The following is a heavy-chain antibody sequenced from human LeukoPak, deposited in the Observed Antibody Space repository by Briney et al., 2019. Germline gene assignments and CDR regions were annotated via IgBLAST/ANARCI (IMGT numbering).Heavy chain of an antibody. Sequence: GGSLRLSCAASGFTVSNKYMTWVRQAPGKGLEWVSLIYSDGRTYYADSVKGRCTISRDGSKNTLYLQMNSLRVEDTAVYYCARDLYGSSSWPNFDYWGQGTLVTVSS. J-gene: IGHJ4*02. CDR1: GFTVSNKY. D-gene: IGHD6-13*01. CDR2: IYSDGRT. V-gene: IGHV3-53*01. CDR3: ARDLYGSSSWPNFDY.